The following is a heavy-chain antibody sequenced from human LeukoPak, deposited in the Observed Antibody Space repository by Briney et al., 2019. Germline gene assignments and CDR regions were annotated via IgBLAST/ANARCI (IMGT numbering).Heavy chain of an antibody. J-gene: IGHJ4*02. Sequence: SETLPLTSAANGGPSSGTTWGWTRNPPGKGLDWIGEINHSGSTNYNPSLKSRVTISVDTSKNQFSLKLSSVTAADTAVYYCARHVVEAREVATITFLAFDYWGQGTLVTVSS. CDR3: ARHVVEAREVATITFLAFDY. V-gene: IGHV4-34*01. CDR1: GGPSSGTT. D-gene: IGHD5-24*01. CDR2: INHSGST.